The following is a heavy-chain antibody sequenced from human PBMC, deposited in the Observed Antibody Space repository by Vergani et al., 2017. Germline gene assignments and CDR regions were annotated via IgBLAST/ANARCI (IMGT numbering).Heavy chain of an antibody. CDR1: GYTFTSYD. J-gene: IGHJ6*02. V-gene: IGHV1-8*01. CDR3: ATNLRYLYGMDV. D-gene: IGHD3-9*01. Sequence: QVQLVQSGAEVKTPGASVTVSCKASGYTFTSYDINWVRQATGQGLEWMGWMNPNSGNTGYAQKFQGRVTMTRNTSISTAYMELSSLRSEDTAVYYCATNLRYLYGMDVWGQGTTVTVSS. CDR2: MNPNSGNT.